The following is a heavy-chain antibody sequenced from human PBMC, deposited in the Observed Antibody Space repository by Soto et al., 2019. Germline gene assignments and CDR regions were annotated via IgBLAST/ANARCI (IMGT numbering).Heavy chain of an antibody. CDR2: IYYSGST. Sequence: SETLSLTCTVSGGSISSYYWSWIRQPPGKGLEWIGYIYYSGSTNYNPSLKSRVTISVDTSKNQFSLKLSSVTAADTAVYYCGRLLASLYLYLMDVWGKGTTVTVSS. J-gene: IGHJ6*03. D-gene: IGHD3-16*01. CDR3: GRLLASLYLYLMDV. CDR1: GGSISSYY. V-gene: IGHV4-59*08.